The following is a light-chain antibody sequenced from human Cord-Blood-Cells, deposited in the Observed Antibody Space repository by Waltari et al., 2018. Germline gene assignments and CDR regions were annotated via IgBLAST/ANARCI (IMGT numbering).Light chain of an antibody. CDR2: GNS. V-gene: IGLV1-40*01. CDR1: SYNIGAGYD. Sequence: QSVLTQPPSVSGAPGQRVTISCTGSSYNIGAGYDVHWYQQLPGTAPKLLIYGNSNRPSGLPDRFSGAKSGTSATPAITGLRAEDEADYYSQCYDSRLGGAVFGGGTKLTVL. CDR3: QCYDSRLGGAV. J-gene: IGLJ2*01.